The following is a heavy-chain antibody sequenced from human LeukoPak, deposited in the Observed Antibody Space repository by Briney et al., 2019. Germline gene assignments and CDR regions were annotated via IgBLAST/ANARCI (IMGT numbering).Heavy chain of an antibody. Sequence: GGSLRLSCAASGFTVSSKHMSWVRQAPGKGLEWVSVIYSGGSTNYADSVKGRFTISRDNSKNTLFLQMNGLRAEDTAVYYCASQTYYYGSGTYSTYLDYGMDVWGQGTTVTVSS. CDR1: GFTVSSKH. V-gene: IGHV3-66*04. D-gene: IGHD3-22*01. CDR3: ASQTYYYGSGTYSTYLDYGMDV. J-gene: IGHJ6*02. CDR2: IYSGGST.